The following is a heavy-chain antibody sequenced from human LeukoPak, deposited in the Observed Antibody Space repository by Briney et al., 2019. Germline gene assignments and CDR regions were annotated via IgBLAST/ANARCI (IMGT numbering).Heavy chain of an antibody. CDR1: GFPFSRLW. CDR2: IHNDGTMG. J-gene: IGHJ6*04. CDR3: AKEGDEFRGYLDV. D-gene: IGHD5-12*01. V-gene: IGHV3-30*02. Sequence: GSLRLSCATSGFPFSRLWMQWVRQAPGKGLEWVAVIHNDGTMGQYADSVKGRFTISKDFSRNTLHLQMHSLRDDDTAVYYCAKEGDEFRGYLDVWGKGTTVTVSS.